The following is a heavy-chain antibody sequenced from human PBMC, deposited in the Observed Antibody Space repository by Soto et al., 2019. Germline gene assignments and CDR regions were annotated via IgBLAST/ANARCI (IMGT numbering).Heavy chain of an antibody. CDR2: IYPGDSDT. J-gene: IGHJ4*02. Sequence: GESLKISCKGSGYSFTSYWIGWVRQMPGKGLEWMGIIYPGDSDTRYSPSFQGQVTISADKSISTAYLQWSSLKASDTAMYYCARRPLHVTMVRGVEFDYWGQGTLVTVSS. CDR1: GYSFTSYW. V-gene: IGHV5-51*01. D-gene: IGHD3-10*01. CDR3: ARRPLHVTMVRGVEFDY.